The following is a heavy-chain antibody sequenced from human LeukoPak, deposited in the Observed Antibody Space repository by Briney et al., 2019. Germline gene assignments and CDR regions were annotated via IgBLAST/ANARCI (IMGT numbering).Heavy chain of an antibody. CDR3: ARDPEEFNYSSERGY. CDR1: GGTFSSYT. V-gene: IGHV1-69*13. D-gene: IGHD6-25*01. J-gene: IGHJ4*02. Sequence: SVKVSCKASGGTFSSYTINWVRQAPGQGLEWMGGIIPIFGTPNYAQKFQGRVTITADESTTTAYMELSSLRSEDTAVYYCARDPEEFNYSSERGYWGQGTLVTVSS. CDR2: IIPIFGTP.